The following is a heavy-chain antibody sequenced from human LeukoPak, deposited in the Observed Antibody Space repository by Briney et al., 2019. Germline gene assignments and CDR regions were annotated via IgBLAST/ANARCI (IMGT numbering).Heavy chain of an antibody. D-gene: IGHD2-15*01. V-gene: IGHV3-23*01. J-gene: IGHJ2*01. CDR3: AKGPAPYCSGGSCYSPHWYFDL. CDR2: ISGSGNTT. CDR1: QFTFSNYA. Sequence: TGGSLRLSCAASQFTFSNYAMCWVRQAPGKGLEWVSAISGSGNTTYFGDSVTGRFTISRDNPKNTVYLQMNSLSAEDTAVYYCAKGPAPYCSGGSCYSPHWYFDLWGRGTLVTVSS.